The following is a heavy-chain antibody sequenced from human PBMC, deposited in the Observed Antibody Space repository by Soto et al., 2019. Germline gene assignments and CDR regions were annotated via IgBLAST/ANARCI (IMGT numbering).Heavy chain of an antibody. D-gene: IGHD3-3*01. V-gene: IGHV4-4*02. CDR2: IYHSGST. J-gene: IGHJ6*02. Sequence: QVQLQESGPGLVKPSGTLSLTCAVSGGSISSSNWWSWVRHPPGKGLEWIGEIYHSGSTNYNPSLKSRVTISVDKSKNQFSLKPSSVTAADTAVYYCARDYVDFWSGYLRYGMDVWGQGTTVTVSS. CDR1: GGSISSSNW. CDR3: ARDYVDFWSGYLRYGMDV.